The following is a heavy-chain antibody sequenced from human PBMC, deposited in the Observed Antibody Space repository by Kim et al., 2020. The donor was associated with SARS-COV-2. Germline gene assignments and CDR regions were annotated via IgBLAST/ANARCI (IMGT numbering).Heavy chain of an antibody. CDR1: GGSISSSSYY. CDR3: ARHEWEVLPFDY. Sequence: SETLSLTCTVSGGSISSSSYYWGWIRQPPGKGLEWIGGIYYSGSTYYNPSLKSRVTISVDTSKNQFSLKLSSVTAADTAVYYCARHEWEVLPFDYWGQGTLVTVSS. J-gene: IGHJ4*02. V-gene: IGHV4-39*01. CDR2: IYYSGST. D-gene: IGHD1-26*01.